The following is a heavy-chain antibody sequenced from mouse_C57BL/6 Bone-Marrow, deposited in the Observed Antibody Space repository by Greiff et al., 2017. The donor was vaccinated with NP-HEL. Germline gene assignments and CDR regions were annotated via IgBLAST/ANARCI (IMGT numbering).Heavy chain of an antibody. CDR1: GFTFSDYY. Sequence: EVKLVESEGGLVQPGSSMKLSCTASGFTFSDYYMAWVRQVPEKGLEWVANINYDGSSTYYLDSLKSRFIISRDNAKNILYLQMSSLKSEDTATYYCASNWYFDVWGTGTTVTVSS. V-gene: IGHV5-16*01. CDR3: ASNWYFDV. J-gene: IGHJ1*03. CDR2: INYDGSST.